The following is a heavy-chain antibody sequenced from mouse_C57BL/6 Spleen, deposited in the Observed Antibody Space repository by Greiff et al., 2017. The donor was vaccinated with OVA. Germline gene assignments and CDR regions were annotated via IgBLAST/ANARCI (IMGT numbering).Heavy chain of an antibody. J-gene: IGHJ4*01. CDR1: GFSLTSYG. Sequence: VQRVESGPGLVAPSQSLSITCTVSGFSLTSYGVDWVRQPPGKGLEWLGVIWGGGSTNYNSALMSRLSISKDNTKSQVFLKMNSLQTDDTAMYDCAKHKDYSNYVDAMDYWGQGTSVTVSS. CDR3: AKHKDYSNYVDAMDY. CDR2: IWGGGST. V-gene: IGHV2-9*01. D-gene: IGHD2-5*01.